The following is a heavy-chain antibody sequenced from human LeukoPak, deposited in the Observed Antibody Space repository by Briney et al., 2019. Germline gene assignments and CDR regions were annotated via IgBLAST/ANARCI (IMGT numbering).Heavy chain of an antibody. CDR1: GYTFTSYG. V-gene: IGHV1-18*01. CDR2: ISAYNGNT. J-gene: IGHJ4*02. CDR3: ARAHDSSGYYFGYFDY. Sequence: ASVKVSCKASGYTFTSYGISWVRQAPGQGLEWMGWISAYNGNTNYAQKLQGRVTMTTDTSTSTAYMELRSLRSDDTAVYYCARAHDSSGYYFGYFDYWGQGTLVTVSS. D-gene: IGHD3-22*01.